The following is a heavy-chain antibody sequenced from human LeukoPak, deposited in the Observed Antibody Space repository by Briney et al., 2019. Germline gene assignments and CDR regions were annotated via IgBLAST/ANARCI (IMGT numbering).Heavy chain of an antibody. CDR1: GFTFSSYA. CDR3: ARDVSPSGDYWYY. V-gene: IGHV3-23*01. J-gene: IGHJ4*02. D-gene: IGHD4-17*01. CDR2: ISGSGAST. Sequence: PGASLRLSCAASGFTFSSYAMSWVRQAPGKGPEWVSVISGSGASTYYADSVKGRFTISRDNSNNTMYLQMNSLRAEDTAVYYCARDVSPSGDYWYYWGQGTLVTVSS.